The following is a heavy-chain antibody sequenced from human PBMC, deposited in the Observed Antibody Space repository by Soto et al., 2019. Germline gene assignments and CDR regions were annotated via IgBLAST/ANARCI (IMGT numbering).Heavy chain of an antibody. Sequence: DEQLVESGGGLVQPGGSLRLSCAASGFTFSAYGMTWVRQAPGKGLEWVAGIMRDGGEKYYVDSVKGRFTISRDNAENSLSLQMTSLRDEDTAIYFCSRDHYGSGKIWGQGTLVTVSS. D-gene: IGHD3-10*01. V-gene: IGHV3-7*05. CDR2: IMRDGGEK. CDR3: SRDHYGSGKI. CDR1: GFTFSAYG. J-gene: IGHJ4*02.